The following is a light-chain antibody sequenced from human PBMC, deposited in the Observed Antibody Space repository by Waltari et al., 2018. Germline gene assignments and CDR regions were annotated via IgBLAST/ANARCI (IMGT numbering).Light chain of an antibody. Sequence: EVVLTQSPVTLSFSAGERASLSCRARESVYKYLAWYQQRPGQPPRLLIYDTSNRAAGVPGRFSGSGYGTDFTLTSTSLEAEDFAVYFCQQGRILPLTFGGGTRVEIK. CDR3: QQGRILPLT. V-gene: IGKV3-11*01. CDR1: ESVYKY. CDR2: DTS. J-gene: IGKJ4*01.